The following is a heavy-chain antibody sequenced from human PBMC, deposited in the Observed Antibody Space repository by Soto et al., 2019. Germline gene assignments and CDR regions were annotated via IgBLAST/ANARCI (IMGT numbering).Heavy chain of an antibody. CDR1: GFTFDDYA. Sequence: GGSLRLSCAASGFTFDDYAMHWVRQAPGKGLEWVSGISWNSGSIGYADSVKGRFTISRDNAKNSLYLQMNSLRAEDTALYYCAKDGIAVAGTLDYWGQGTLVTVS. J-gene: IGHJ4*02. CDR3: AKDGIAVAGTLDY. CDR2: ISWNSGSI. D-gene: IGHD6-19*01. V-gene: IGHV3-9*01.